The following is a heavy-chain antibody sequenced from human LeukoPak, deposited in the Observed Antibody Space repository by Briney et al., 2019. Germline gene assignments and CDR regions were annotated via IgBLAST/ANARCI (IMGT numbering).Heavy chain of an antibody. D-gene: IGHD1-1*01. CDR1: GGSISSYY. V-gene: IGHV4-4*07. CDR2: IYTSGST. CDR3: ARTLEPRYYYYYGMDV. J-gene: IGHJ6*02. Sequence: PSETLSLTCTVSGGSISSYYWSWIRQPAGKGLEWIGRIYTSGSTNYNPSLRSRVTMSVDTSKNQFSLKLSSVTAADTAVYYCARTLEPRYYYYYGMDVWGQGTTVTVSS.